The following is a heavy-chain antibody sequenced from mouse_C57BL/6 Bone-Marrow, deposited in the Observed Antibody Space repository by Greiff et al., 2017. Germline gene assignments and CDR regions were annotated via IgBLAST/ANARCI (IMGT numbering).Heavy chain of an antibody. D-gene: IGHD4-1*01. CDR3: ARVLGYYFDY. V-gene: IGHV1-7*01. Sequence: QVQLQQSGAELAKPGASVKMSCKASGYTFTSYWMHWEKQRPGQGLEWIGYINPSTGYTEYNQKFKDKATLTADKSSSTAYMQLSSLTSEDSAVYYCARVLGYYFDYWGQGTTLTVSS. CDR1: GYTFTSYW. J-gene: IGHJ2*01. CDR2: INPSTGYT.